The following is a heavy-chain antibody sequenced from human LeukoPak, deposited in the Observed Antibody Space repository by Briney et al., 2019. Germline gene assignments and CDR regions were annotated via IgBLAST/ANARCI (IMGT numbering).Heavy chain of an antibody. CDR1: GFSFRNAW. CDR3: ATDGLGN. V-gene: IGHV3-15*01. Sequence: GGTVRLSCAASGFSFRNAWMSRVPPARAQGWEWVGRITSKTDGGTTDYAAPVKGRFTISRDNSKNTLYLQMNSLKTEDTAVYYCATDGLGNWGQGTLVTVSS. J-gene: IGHJ4*02. CDR2: ITSKTDGGTT. D-gene: IGHD1-26*01.